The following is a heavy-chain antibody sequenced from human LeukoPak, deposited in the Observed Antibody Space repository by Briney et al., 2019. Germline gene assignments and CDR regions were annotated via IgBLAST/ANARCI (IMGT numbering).Heavy chain of an antibody. Sequence: PGGSLRLSCAASGFTFSTSWMSWVRQVPGKGLEWVSYISSSSSTIYYADSVKGRFTISRDNAKNSLYLQMNSLRAEDTAVYYCARKLGIFGTPWGQGTLVTVSS. D-gene: IGHD3-3*01. CDR3: ARKLGIFGTP. CDR1: GFTFSTSW. J-gene: IGHJ5*02. CDR2: ISSSSSTI. V-gene: IGHV3-48*01.